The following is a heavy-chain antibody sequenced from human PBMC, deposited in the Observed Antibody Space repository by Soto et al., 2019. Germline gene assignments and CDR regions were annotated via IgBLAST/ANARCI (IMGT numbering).Heavy chain of an antibody. J-gene: IGHJ6*02. CDR1: GFTFSTYG. D-gene: IGHD5-18*01. CDR3: AKKVTAMVINYYYYDGMDV. V-gene: IGHV3-30*18. Sequence: QVQLVESGGGVVQPGRSLRLSCAASGFTFSTYGMHWVRQAPGKGLQWVAVISYDGSTEYYADSVRGRFTISRDNSKNTLVLQMNSLRAEDTAVYYCAKKVTAMVINYYYYDGMDVWGQGTRVTVSS. CDR2: ISYDGSTE.